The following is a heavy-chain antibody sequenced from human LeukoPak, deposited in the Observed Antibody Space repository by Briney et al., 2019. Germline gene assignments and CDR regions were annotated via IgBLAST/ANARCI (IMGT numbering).Heavy chain of an antibody. CDR3: AVLYGSGSYYNLGRSPTGNDY. D-gene: IGHD3-10*01. Sequence: GASVKVSCKVSGYTLTELSMHWVRQAPGKGLEWMGGFDPGDGETIYAQKFQGRVTMTEDTSTDTAYMELSSLRSEDTAVYYCAVLYGSGSYYNLGRSPTGNDYWGQGTLVTVSS. CDR1: GYTLTELS. CDR2: FDPGDGET. V-gene: IGHV1-24*01. J-gene: IGHJ4*02.